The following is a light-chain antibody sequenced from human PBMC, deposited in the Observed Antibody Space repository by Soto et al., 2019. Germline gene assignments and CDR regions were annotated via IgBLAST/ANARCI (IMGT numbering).Light chain of an antibody. V-gene: IGLV3-21*02. J-gene: IGLJ1*01. Sequence: SYELTQPPSVSVAPGQTARITCGGNNIGGKSVHWYQQKPGQAPVLVVYDDSDRPSGIPERFSGSNSGNTATLTISRVEAGDEADYYCQVWDSSSDRLVFGTGTKVTVL. CDR1: NIGGKS. CDR2: DDS. CDR3: QVWDSSSDRLV.